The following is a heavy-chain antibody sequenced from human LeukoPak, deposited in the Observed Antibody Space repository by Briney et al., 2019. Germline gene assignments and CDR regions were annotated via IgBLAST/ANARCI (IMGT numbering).Heavy chain of an antibody. V-gene: IGHV3-21*01. CDR3: AREYGSGTVGYYYYGMDV. CDR1: GFTFGDYA. J-gene: IGHJ6*02. D-gene: IGHD3-10*01. CDR2: ISSTSSYI. Sequence: GGSLRLSCTASGFTFGDYAMSWVRQAPGKGLEWVSSISSTSSYIYYADSVKGRFTIFRDNAKNSLYLQMNSLRADDTAVYYCAREYGSGTVGYYYYGMDVWGQGTTVTVSS.